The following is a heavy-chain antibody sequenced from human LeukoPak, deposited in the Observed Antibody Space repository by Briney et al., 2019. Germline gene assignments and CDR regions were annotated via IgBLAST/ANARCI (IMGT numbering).Heavy chain of an antibody. CDR3: ARDVVRGVRGAFDI. J-gene: IGHJ3*02. Sequence: ASVKVSCKSSGYTFNSYGITWVRQAPGQGLEWMGWISAYNGNTNYAQKLQGRVTMTTDTSTSTAYMELRSLRSDDTAVYYCARDVVRGVRGAFDIWGQGTMVTVSS. CDR1: GYTFNSYG. CDR2: ISAYNGNT. V-gene: IGHV1-18*01. D-gene: IGHD3-10*01.